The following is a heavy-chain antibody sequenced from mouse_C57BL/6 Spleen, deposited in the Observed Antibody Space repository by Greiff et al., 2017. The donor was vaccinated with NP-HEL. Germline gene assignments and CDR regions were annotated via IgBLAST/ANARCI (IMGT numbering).Heavy chain of an antibody. Sequence: VQLQQSVAELVRPGASVKLSCTASGFNIKNTYMHWVKQRPEQGLEWIGRIDPANGNTKYAPKFQGKATITADTSSNTAYLQLSSLTSEDTAIYYCARSITTVVGGDYYAMDYWGQGTSVTVSS. CDR2: IDPANGNT. D-gene: IGHD1-1*01. CDR3: ARSITTVVGGDYYAMDY. V-gene: IGHV14-3*01. CDR1: GFNIKNTY. J-gene: IGHJ4*01.